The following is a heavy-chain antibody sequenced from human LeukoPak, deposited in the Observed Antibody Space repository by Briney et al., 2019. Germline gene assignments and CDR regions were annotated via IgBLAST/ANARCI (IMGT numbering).Heavy chain of an antibody. CDR1: GFTFSSYA. J-gene: IGHJ4*02. CDR2: ISGSGGST. Sequence: PGGSLRLSCAASGFTFSSYAMSWVRQAPGKGLEWVSAISGSGGSTYYADSVKGRFTISRDNSKNTLCLQMNSLRAEDTAVYYCAKDPTTYYYGSGSYFGVLSFSSAIDYWGQGTLVTVSS. V-gene: IGHV3-23*01. D-gene: IGHD3-10*01. CDR3: AKDPTTYYYGSGSYFGVLSFSSAIDY.